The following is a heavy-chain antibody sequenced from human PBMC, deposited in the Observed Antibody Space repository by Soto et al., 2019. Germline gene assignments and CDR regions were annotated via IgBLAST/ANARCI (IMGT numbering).Heavy chain of an antibody. D-gene: IGHD3-9*01. V-gene: IGHV4-39*01. CDR1: GGSISSSSDY. CDR3: ATIYDILTGSGYGMDV. CDR2: IYYSGST. J-gene: IGHJ6*02. Sequence: SATLSHTYTFSGGSISSSSDYWGWIRQPPGKGLEWIGSIYYSGSTYYNPSLKSRVTISVDTSKNQFSLKLSSVTAADTAVYYCATIYDILTGSGYGMDVWGQGTTVNVSS.